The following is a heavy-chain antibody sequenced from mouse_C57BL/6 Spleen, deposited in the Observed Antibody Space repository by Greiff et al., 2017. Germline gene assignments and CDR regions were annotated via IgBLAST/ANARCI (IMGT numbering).Heavy chain of an antibody. V-gene: IGHV10-1*01. CDR3: VLFYYGSSYGAY. J-gene: IGHJ3*01. CDR1: GFSFNTYA. CDR2: IRSKSNNYAT. Sequence: EVQVVESGGGLVQPKGSLKLSCAASGFSFNTYAMNWVRQAPGKGLEWVARIRSKSNNYATYYADSVKDRFTISRDDSESMLYLQMNNLKTEDTAMYYCVLFYYGSSYGAYWGQGTLVTVSA. D-gene: IGHD1-1*01.